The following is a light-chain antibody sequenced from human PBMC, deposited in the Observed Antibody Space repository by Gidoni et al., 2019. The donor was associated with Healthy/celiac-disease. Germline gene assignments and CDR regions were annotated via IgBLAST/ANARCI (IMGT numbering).Light chain of an antibody. J-gene: IGLJ1*01. Sequence: QAVLTQPPSVSGAPGQRVTISCTGSSSNTGAGYDVHWYQQLPGTAPKLLIYGNSNRPSGVPDRFSGSKSGTSASLAITGLQAEDEADYYCQSDDSSLSGSVFGTGTKVTVL. CDR2: GNS. CDR3: QSDDSSLSGSV. CDR1: SSNTGAGYD. V-gene: IGLV1-40*01.